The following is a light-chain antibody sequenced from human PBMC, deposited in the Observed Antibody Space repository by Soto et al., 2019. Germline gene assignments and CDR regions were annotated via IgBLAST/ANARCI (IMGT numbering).Light chain of an antibody. V-gene: IGKV3-15*01. CDR2: GAS. J-gene: IGKJ3*01. Sequence: EIVMTQSPATLSVSPGERATLSCRASQSVSSNLAWYQQKPGQAPRLLIYGASTRATGIPARFSGSGSGTEFPLTISSLQSEDFAVYYCQPYNNWPFTFGPGTKVDIK. CDR1: QSVSSN. CDR3: QPYNNWPFT.